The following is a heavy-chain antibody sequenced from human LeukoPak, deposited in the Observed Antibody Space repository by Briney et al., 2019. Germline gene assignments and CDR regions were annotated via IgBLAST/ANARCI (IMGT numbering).Heavy chain of an antibody. V-gene: IGHV3-7*01. CDR3: ARGISKAATNLGLS. Sequence: GGSLRLSCAASGFTFSSYWMSWVRQAPGKGLEWVANLNQDGSEKYYVDSVKGRFTISRDNAKNSLYLQMNSLRAEDTAVYYCARGISKAATNLGLSWGQGTPVTASS. CDR2: LNQDGSEK. J-gene: IGHJ5*02. CDR1: GFTFSSYW. D-gene: IGHD5-12*01.